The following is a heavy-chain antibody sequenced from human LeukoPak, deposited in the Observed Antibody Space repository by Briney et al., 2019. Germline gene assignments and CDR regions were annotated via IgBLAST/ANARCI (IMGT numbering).Heavy chain of an antibody. J-gene: IGHJ4*02. CDR2: IRYDGSNK. D-gene: IGHD3-22*01. CDR1: GFTFSSYG. CDR3: ALYDSSPTDY. Sequence: PGGSLRLSCAASGFTFSSYGMHWVRQAPGKGLEWVAFIRYDGSNKYYADSVKGRFTISRDNSKNTLYLQMNSLRAEDTAVYYCALYDSSPTDYWGQGTLVTVSS. V-gene: IGHV3-30*02.